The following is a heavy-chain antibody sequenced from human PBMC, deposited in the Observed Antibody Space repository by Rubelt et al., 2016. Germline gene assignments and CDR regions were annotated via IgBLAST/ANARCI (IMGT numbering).Heavy chain of an antibody. CDR3: AKVVVPTRSPRDV. CDR2: ISNSGGNT. J-gene: IGHJ6*04. Sequence: LLESGGGLVQPGESLRLSCAASRFTFSNYGMSWVRQAPGKGPEWVSAISNSGGNTYYADSVKGRLTISRDNSKNTLYLQMNSLRAEDTAVYYCAKVVVPTRSPRDVWGRGTTVTVSS. D-gene: IGHD2-2*01. CDR1: RFTFSNYG. V-gene: IGHV3-23*01.